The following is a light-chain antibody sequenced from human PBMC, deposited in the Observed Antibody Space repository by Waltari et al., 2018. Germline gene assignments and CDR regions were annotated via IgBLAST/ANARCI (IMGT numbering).Light chain of an antibody. CDR3: AAWDDSLNGVV. Sequence: QSVLTQPPSASGTPGQRVTISCSGRSSNIGSNTVNCYQQLPGTAPKLRIDRNNQRPSGGPDRCSGSKSGTSASLAISGLQSEDEADYYCAAWDDSLNGVVFGGGTKLTVL. CDR1: SSNIGSNT. V-gene: IGLV1-44*01. J-gene: IGLJ2*01. CDR2: RNN.